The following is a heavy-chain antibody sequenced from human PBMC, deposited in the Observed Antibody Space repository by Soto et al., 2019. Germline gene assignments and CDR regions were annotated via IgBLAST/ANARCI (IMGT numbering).Heavy chain of an antibody. CDR1: GFTFGDYA. CDR3: TRGFTLRFLEWLSTPYYYYYYMDV. V-gene: IGHV3-49*03. CDR2: IRSKAYGGTT. D-gene: IGHD3-3*01. J-gene: IGHJ6*03. Sequence: GGSLRLSCTASGFTFGDYAMSWFRQAPGKGLEWVGFIRSKAYGGTTEYAASVKGRFTISRDDSKSISYLQMNSLKTEDTAVYYCTRGFTLRFLEWLSTPYYYYYYMDVWGKGTTVTVSS.